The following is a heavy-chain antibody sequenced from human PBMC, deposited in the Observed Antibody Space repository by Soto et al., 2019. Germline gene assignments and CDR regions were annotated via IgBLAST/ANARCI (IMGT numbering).Heavy chain of an antibody. J-gene: IGHJ4*02. CDR2: INPNSGVT. Sequence: GASVKGSCKASGYTFTEHCMHRVRQAPGRGVEWMGWINPNSGVTDSAESLEGRVTLTRDTSINTAYMQLNWLTSDDTAVYYCVRATYFSDSSGYTRCFDYWGQGTLVTVSS. CDR1: GYTFTEHC. CDR3: VRATYFSDSSGYTRCFDY. V-gene: IGHV1-2*02. D-gene: IGHD3-22*01.